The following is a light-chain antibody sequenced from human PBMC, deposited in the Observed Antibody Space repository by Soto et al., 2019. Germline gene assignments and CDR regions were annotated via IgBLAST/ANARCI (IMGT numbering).Light chain of an antibody. CDR2: ENN. CDR1: TSNIGNNY. CDR3: GTWDSSLNAGV. Sequence: QSVLTQPPSVSAASGQKVTISCVGSTSNIGNNYVSWYQQFPGAAPKLLIYENNKRPSGVPDRFSASKSATSATLGISGLQTGDEADYYCGTWDSSLNAGVFGGGTKVTVL. J-gene: IGLJ2*01. V-gene: IGLV1-51*02.